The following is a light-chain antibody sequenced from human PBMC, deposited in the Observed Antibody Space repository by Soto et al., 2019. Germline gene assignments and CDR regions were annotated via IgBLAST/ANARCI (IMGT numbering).Light chain of an antibody. Sequence: QSVVTQPPSASGTPGQRVTISCSGSASNIGSNPVNWYQHLPGTAPKLLIYSSSHRPSGVPDRFSGSKSGITAALTISGLQADDEADYFCCSYAGDNFPYVFGTGTKLTVL. CDR2: SSS. CDR3: CSYAGDNFPYV. V-gene: IGLV1-44*01. J-gene: IGLJ1*01. CDR1: ASNIGSNP.